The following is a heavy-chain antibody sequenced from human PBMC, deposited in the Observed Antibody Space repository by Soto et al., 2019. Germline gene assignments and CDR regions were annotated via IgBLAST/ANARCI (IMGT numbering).Heavy chain of an antibody. J-gene: IGHJ6*02. D-gene: IGHD3-3*01. CDR1: GFTFSSYG. CDR2: ISYDGSNK. Sequence: GGSLRLSCAASGFTFSSYGMHWVRQAPGKGLEWVAVISYDGSNKYYADSVKGRFTISRDNSKNTLYLQMNSLRAEDTAVYYCAKDQGPYDFWSGYLQYYYYGMDVWGQGTTVTVSS. V-gene: IGHV3-30*18. CDR3: AKDQGPYDFWSGYLQYYYYGMDV.